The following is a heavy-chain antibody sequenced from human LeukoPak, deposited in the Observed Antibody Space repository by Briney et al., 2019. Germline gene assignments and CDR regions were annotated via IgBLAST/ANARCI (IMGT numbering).Heavy chain of an antibody. Sequence: PSETLPLTCTVSGGSISPLYWGWIRQPPAKGREFIGYIYYSGTTNYNPSLRSRVTLSVDTSKNQFSLKLSSVTAADTAVYYCARGGVAAKYYLDYWGPGTLVTVSS. D-gene: IGHD3-10*01. CDR2: IYYSGTT. J-gene: IGHJ4*02. CDR3: ARGGVAAKYYLDY. V-gene: IGHV4-59*11. CDR1: GGSISPLY.